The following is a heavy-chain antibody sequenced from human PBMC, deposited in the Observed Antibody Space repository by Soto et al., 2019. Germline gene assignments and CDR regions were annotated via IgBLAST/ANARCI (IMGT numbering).Heavy chain of an antibody. CDR2: IIPIFGTA. D-gene: IGHD3-3*01. CDR3: ARHNDFWSGYYNWFDP. CDR1: GGTFSSYA. Sequence: SVKVSCKASGGTFSSYAISWVRQAPGQGLEWMGGIIPIFGTANYAQKFQGRVTITADESTSTAYMELSSLRSEDTAVYYCARHNDFWSGYYNWFDPWGQGTLVTVS. V-gene: IGHV1-69*13. J-gene: IGHJ5*02.